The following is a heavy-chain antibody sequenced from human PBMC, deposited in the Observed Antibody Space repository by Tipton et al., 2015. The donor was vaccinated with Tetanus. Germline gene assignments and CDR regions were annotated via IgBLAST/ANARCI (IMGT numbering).Heavy chain of an antibody. CDR2: IYPDDSDT. D-gene: IGHD2/OR15-2a*01. Sequence: QSGAEVKKPGESLKISCKGSGDSFSTYWIGWVRQMPGKGLEWMGIIYPDDSDTRYSPSVQGQVTISADKSISTAYLQWSSLKASDTAMYYCARCNSRSPCYYGIGVWGQGTAVCFSS. V-gene: IGHV5-51*01. CDR1: GDSFSTYW. CDR3: ARCNSRSPCYYGIGV. J-gene: IGHJ6*02.